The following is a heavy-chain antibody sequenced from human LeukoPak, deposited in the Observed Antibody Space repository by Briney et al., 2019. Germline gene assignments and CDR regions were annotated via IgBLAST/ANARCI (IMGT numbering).Heavy chain of an antibody. Sequence: GASVKASCKASGYTFTSYYMHWVRQAPGQGLEWMGIINPSGGSTSYAQKFQGRVTMTRNTSISTAYMELSSLRSEDTAVYYCARGLRASSSWYLLLVYWGQGTLVTVSS. D-gene: IGHD6-13*01. J-gene: IGHJ4*02. CDR3: ARGLRASSSWYLLLVY. V-gene: IGHV1-46*01. CDR2: INPSGGST. CDR1: GYTFTSYY.